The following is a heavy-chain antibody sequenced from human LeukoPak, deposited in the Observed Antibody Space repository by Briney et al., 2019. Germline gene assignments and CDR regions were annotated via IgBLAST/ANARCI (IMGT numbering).Heavy chain of an antibody. V-gene: IGHV1-69*13. Sequence: ASVKVSCKASGGTFSSYAISWVRQAPGQGLEWMGGIIPIFGTANYAQKFQGRVTITADESTSTAYMEPSSLRSEDTAVYYCARGRGITWRFDPWGQGTLVTVSS. CDR1: GGTFSSYA. CDR3: ARGRGITWRFDP. J-gene: IGHJ5*02. CDR2: IIPIFGTA. D-gene: IGHD3-10*01.